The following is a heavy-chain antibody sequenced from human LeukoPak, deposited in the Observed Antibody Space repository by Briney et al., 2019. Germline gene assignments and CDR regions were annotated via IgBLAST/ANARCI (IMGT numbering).Heavy chain of an antibody. Sequence: SETLSLTCTVSGGSISSSSYYWGWIRQPPGKGLEWIGSIYYSGSTYYNPSLKSRVTISVDTSKNQFSLKLSSVTAADTAVYYCARGRTAMVGVNWFDPWGQGTLVTVSS. CDR3: ARGRTAMVGVNWFDP. CDR1: GGSISSSSYY. CDR2: IYYSGST. V-gene: IGHV4-39*01. J-gene: IGHJ5*02. D-gene: IGHD5-18*01.